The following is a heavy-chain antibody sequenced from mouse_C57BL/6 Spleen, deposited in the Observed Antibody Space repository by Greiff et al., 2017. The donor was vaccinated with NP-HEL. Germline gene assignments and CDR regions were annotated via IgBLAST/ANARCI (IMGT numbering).Heavy chain of an antibody. CDR1: GYTFTSYW. V-gene: IGHV1-69*01. CDR2: IDPSDSYT. D-gene: IGHD2-5*01. CDR3: ARYYNSNGTWFAY. J-gene: IGHJ3*01. Sequence: QVQLKQPGAELVMPGASVKLSCKASGYTFTSYWMHWVKQRPGQGLEWIGEIDPSDSYTNYNQKFKGKSTLTVDKSSSTAYMHLSSLTSEDSEVYNCARYYNSNGTWFAYWGQGTLVTVSA.